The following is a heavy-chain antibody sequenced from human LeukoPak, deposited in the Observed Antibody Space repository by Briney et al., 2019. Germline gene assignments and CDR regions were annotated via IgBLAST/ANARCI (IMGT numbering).Heavy chain of an antibody. D-gene: IGHD3-10*01. V-gene: IGHV4-34*01. CDR2: INHSGST. CDR1: GGSFSGYY. CDR3: ARDNYYGAYSMDV. J-gene: IGHJ6*02. Sequence: PSETLSLTCAVYGGSFSGYYWSWIRQPPGKGLEWIGEINHSGSTNYNPSLKSRVTISVDTSKNQFSLKLSSVTAADTAVYYCARDNYYGAYSMDVWGQGTTVNVSS.